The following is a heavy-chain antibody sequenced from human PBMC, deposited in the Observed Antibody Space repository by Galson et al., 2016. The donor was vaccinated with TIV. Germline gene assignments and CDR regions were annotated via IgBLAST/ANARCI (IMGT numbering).Heavy chain of an antibody. J-gene: IGHJ5*02. D-gene: IGHD3-22*01. Sequence: SLRLSCAASGFTFSPYAMHWVRQAPGKGLEWLAVISDDGNSKYYADSVKGRFAISRDHSKNTLYLQMNNLRVEDTAVYYCAKDGYYYDSNSKNWFDPWGQGTLVTVSS. V-gene: IGHV3-30*09. CDR2: ISDDGNSK. CDR3: AKDGYYYDSNSKNWFDP. CDR1: GFTFSPYA.